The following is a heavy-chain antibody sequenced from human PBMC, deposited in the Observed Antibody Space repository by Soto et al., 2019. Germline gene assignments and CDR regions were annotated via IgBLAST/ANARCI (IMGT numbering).Heavy chain of an antibody. CDR1: GFTFSNYA. V-gene: IGHV3-23*01. CDR2: IVGSGATT. Sequence: EVQLLESGGGLVQPRGSLRLSCAASGFTFSNYAMSWVRQAPGEGLEWVSAIVGSGATTHYADSVKGRFTISRDNSKRTVYLQMNSLRAEDTAVYYCAKDGLGYCSGTSCYRHYYYGRDVWGQGTMVTVS. D-gene: IGHD2-2*01. CDR3: AKDGLGYCSGTSCYRHYYYGRDV. J-gene: IGHJ6*02.